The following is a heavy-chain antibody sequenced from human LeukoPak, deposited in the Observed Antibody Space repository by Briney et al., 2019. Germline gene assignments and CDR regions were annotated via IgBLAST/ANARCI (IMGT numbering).Heavy chain of an antibody. J-gene: IGHJ4*02. V-gene: IGHV1-8*01. CDR3: ARDVDTAMVSHY. Sequence: ASVKVSCKASGYTFTSYDINWVRQATGQGLEWMGWMNPNSGNTGYAQKFQGRVTMTRNTSISTAYMELSSLRSEDTAVYYCARDVDTAMVSHYWGQGTLVTVSS. CDR2: MNPNSGNT. CDR1: GYTFTSYD. D-gene: IGHD5-18*01.